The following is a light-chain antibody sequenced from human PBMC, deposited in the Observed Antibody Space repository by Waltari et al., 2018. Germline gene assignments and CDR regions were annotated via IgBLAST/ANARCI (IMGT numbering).Light chain of an antibody. CDR2: EDS. J-gene: IGLJ7*01. CDR3: GTWDSSLSGAV. Sequence: QSVLTQPPSVSAAPGQRVTISCSVGSSNICNHYFSWYRQFPGTAPKLLIYEDSERPSGIPGRFSGSKSGTSATLDITGLQAGDEADYYCGTWDSSLSGAVFGGGTHLTVL. CDR1: SSNICNHY. V-gene: IGLV1-51*02.